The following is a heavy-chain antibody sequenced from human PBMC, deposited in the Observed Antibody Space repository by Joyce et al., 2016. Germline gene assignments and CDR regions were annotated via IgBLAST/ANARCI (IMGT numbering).Heavy chain of an antibody. Sequence: QVQLQESGPGLEKPSGTLSLTCAVSGGSISSNYWWTWVRQPPGGGLEWIGEIHHSGSINDNPSLKSRVTISLDKSENHFSLKLHSVTVADTAVYYCAAHSSGWPHWYFDLWGRGTLVTVSS. CDR3: AAHSSGWPHWYFDL. CDR1: GGSISSNYW. D-gene: IGHD6-25*01. J-gene: IGHJ2*01. CDR2: IHHSGSI. V-gene: IGHV4-4*02.